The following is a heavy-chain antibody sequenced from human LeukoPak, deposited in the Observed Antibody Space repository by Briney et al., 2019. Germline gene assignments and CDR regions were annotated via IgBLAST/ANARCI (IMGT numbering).Heavy chain of an antibody. CDR3: RIVVVPAAISPLRGGYMDV. CDR1: GFTFSGSA. CDR2: IRSKANSYAT. D-gene: IGHD2-2*01. J-gene: IGHJ6*03. V-gene: IGHV3-73*01. Sequence: GGSLRLSCAASGFTFSGSAMHWVRQPSGKGLEWVGRIRSKANSYATAYAASVKGRFTISRDDSKNTAYLQMNSLKTEDMAVYYCRIVVVPAAISPLRGGYMDVWGKGTTVTVSS.